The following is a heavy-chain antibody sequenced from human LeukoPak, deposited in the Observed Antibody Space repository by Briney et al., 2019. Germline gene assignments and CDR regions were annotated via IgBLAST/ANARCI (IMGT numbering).Heavy chain of an antibody. CDR1: GYTFTGYY. D-gene: IGHD2-2*01. CDR2: INPNSGGT. V-gene: IGHV1-2*02. Sequence: ASVKVSCKASGYTFTGYYMHWVRQAPGQGLEWMGWINPNSGGTNYAQKFQGRVTMTRDTSISTAYMERSRLRSDDTAVYYCARVRRPYCSSTSCPGPDAFDIWGQGTMVTVSS. J-gene: IGHJ3*02. CDR3: ARVRRPYCSSTSCPGPDAFDI.